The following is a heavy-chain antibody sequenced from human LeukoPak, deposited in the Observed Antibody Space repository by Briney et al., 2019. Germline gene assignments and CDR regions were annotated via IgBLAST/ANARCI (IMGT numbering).Heavy chain of an antibody. V-gene: IGHV3-30*02. D-gene: IGHD5-12*01. CDR2: IRYDGSNK. CDR1: GFTFSSYG. Sequence: GGSLRLSCAASGFTFSSYGMHWVRQAPGKGLEWVAFIRYDGSNKYYADSVKGRFTISRDNSKNTLYLQMNSMRAKDTDVYYCAKVVNSGYARDAFDIWGQGTMVTVSS. CDR3: AKVVNSGYARDAFDI. J-gene: IGHJ3*02.